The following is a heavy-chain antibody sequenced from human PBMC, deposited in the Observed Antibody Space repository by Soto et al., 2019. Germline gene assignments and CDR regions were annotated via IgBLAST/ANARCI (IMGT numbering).Heavy chain of an antibody. V-gene: IGHV4-30-4*01. CDR3: AREERKGIISWFDP. Sequence: SETLSLTCTVSGGSVSGVDYFWSWIRQSPGKGLEWIGYIYYTGITHLNPSLKSRLTMAVDTSKNEFSLKLTSVSAADTAVYFCAREERKGIISWFDPWGQGTPVTLSS. D-gene: IGHD2-21*01. J-gene: IGHJ5*02. CDR1: GGSVSGVDYF. CDR2: IYYTGIT.